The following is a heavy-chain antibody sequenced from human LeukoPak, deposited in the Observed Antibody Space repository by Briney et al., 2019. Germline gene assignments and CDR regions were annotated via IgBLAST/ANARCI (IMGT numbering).Heavy chain of an antibody. Sequence: SETLSLTCIVSGGFNSSYLWNWIRQPAGKGLEWIGRIYTSGSTDYNTSLKSRVTMSIDTSKNQFSLKLTSVTAADTAVYYCARVYCSNTNCQWAFDYWGQGTLVTVSS. CDR3: ARVYCSNTNCQWAFDY. CDR1: GGFNSSYL. CDR2: IYTSGST. V-gene: IGHV4-4*07. D-gene: IGHD2-2*01. J-gene: IGHJ4*02.